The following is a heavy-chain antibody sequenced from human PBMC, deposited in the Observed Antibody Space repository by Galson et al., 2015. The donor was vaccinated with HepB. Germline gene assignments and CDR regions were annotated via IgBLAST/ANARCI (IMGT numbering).Heavy chain of an antibody. CDR1: GYTFTGYY. J-gene: IGHJ5*02. Sequence: SVKVSCKASGYTFTGYYMHWVRQAPGQGLEWMGWINPNSGGTNYAQKFQSRVTMTRDTSISTAYMELSRLRSDDTAVYYCARGLSRGYCSSTSCYILGNWFDPWGQGTLVTVSS. D-gene: IGHD2-2*01. V-gene: IGHV1-2*02. CDR3: ARGLSRGYCSSTSCYILGNWFDP. CDR2: INPNSGGT.